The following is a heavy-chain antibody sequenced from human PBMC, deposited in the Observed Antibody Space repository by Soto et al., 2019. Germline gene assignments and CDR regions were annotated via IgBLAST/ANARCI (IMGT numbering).Heavy chain of an antibody. D-gene: IGHD6-13*01. CDR1: GGTFSSYA. V-gene: IGHV1-69*12. J-gene: IGHJ4*02. CDR3: ARSGSSWYYFDY. Sequence: QVQLVQSGAAVKKPGSSVKVSCKASGGTFSSYAISWVRQAPGQGLEWMGGNIPIFGTANDAQKFQGRVTITADESTSTAYMELSSLRSEDTAVYYCARSGSSWYYFDYWGQGTLVTVSS. CDR2: NIPIFGTA.